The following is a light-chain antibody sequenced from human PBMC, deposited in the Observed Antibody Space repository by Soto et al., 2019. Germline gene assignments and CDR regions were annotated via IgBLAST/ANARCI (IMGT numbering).Light chain of an antibody. V-gene: IGKV3-15*01. Sequence: EIVMTQSPVTLSVSPGERATLSCRASQSISRSLAWYQQKPGQGPSLLIYGTSTRAGGVPARFSGGGSGTEFTLTITSRRSEDFEVYYCHQYNVWPRTFGQGTKVEI. CDR2: GTS. CDR3: HQYNVWPRT. CDR1: QSISRS. J-gene: IGKJ1*01.